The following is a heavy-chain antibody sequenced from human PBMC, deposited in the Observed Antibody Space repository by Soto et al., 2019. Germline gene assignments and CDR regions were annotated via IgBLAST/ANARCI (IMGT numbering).Heavy chain of an antibody. CDR2: ISYDGSNK. D-gene: IGHD1-7*01. CDR3: AEDGTTEYFDY. Sequence: QVQLVESGGGVVQPGRSLRLSCAASGFTFSSYGMHWVRQAPGKGLEWVAVISYDGSNKDYADSVKGRFTISRDNSKNTLYLQMNSLRAEDTAVYYCAEDGTTEYFDYWGQGTLVTVSS. CDR1: GFTFSSYG. J-gene: IGHJ4*02. V-gene: IGHV3-30*18.